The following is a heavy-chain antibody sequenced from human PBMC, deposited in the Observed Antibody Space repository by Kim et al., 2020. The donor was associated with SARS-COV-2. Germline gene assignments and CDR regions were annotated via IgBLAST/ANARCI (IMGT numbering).Heavy chain of an antibody. CDR1: GFSFSTNV. CDR3: AKNSGWYDS. CDR2: SLGSGGFT. Sequence: GGSLRLSCVASGFSFSTNVMTWVRQAPGKGPEWVATSLGSGGFTHYADSVRGRFTMSRDNSRNALSLQMNSLRVDDTAIYYCAKNSGWYDSWGQGLLVTVSS. D-gene: IGHD6-19*01. V-gene: IGHV3-23*01. J-gene: IGHJ5*01.